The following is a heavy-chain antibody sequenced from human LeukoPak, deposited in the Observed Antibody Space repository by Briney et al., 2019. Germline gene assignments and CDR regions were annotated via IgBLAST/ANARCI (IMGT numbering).Heavy chain of an antibody. CDR1: GYSFTSYG. Sequence: ASVKVSCKASGYSFTSYGINWVRQAPGQGLEWMGWISAYNGNTNYAQRLQGRVTMTTDTSTSTAYMELSSLRSEDTAVYYCARSLENSHYYYGMDVWGQGTTVTVSS. J-gene: IGHJ6*02. V-gene: IGHV1-18*01. CDR2: ISAYNGNT. CDR3: ARSLENSHYYYGMDV. D-gene: IGHD1/OR15-1a*01.